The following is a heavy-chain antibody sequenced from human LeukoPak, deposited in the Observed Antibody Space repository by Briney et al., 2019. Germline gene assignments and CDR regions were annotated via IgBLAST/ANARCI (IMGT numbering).Heavy chain of an antibody. CDR3: ASTYYYGSGSYYNVGFDY. V-gene: IGHV4-38-2*02. Sequence: PSETLSLTCTVSGYSISSGYYWGWIRQPPGKGLEWIGSIYHSGSTNYNPSLKSRVTISVDTSKNQFSLKLSSVTAADTAVYYCASTYYYGSGSYYNVGFDYWGQGTLVTVSS. CDR2: IYHSGST. CDR1: GYSISSGYY. D-gene: IGHD3-10*01. J-gene: IGHJ4*02.